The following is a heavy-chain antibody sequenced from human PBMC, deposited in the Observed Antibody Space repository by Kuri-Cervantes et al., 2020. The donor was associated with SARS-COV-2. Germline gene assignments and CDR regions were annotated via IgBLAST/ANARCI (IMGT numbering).Heavy chain of an antibody. J-gene: IGHJ4*02. CDR1: GGSISSGSYY. D-gene: IGHD4-17*01. Sequence: SETLSLTCTVSGGSISSGSYYWSWIRQPAGKGLEWIRYIYTSGSTNYNPSLKSRVTISVDTSKNQFSLKLSSVTAADTAVYYCARVGEWTTVTSYYFDYWGQGTLVTVSS. CDR3: ARVGEWTTVTSYYFDY. V-gene: IGHV4-61*10. CDR2: IYTSGST.